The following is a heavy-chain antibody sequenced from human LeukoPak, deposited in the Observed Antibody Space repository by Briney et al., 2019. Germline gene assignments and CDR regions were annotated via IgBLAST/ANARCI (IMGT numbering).Heavy chain of an antibody. V-gene: IGHV3-30-3*01. J-gene: IGHJ6*02. CDR3: ARDMSSSGWYTQASYYYYGMDV. CDR1: GFTFSSYA. CDR2: ISYDGSNK. Sequence: GRSLRLSCAASGFTFSSYAMPWVRQAPVKGLEWVAVISYDGSNKYYADSVKGRFTISRDNSKNTLYLQMNSLRAEDTAVYYCARDMSSSGWYTQASYYYYGMDVWGQGTTVTVSS. D-gene: IGHD6-19*01.